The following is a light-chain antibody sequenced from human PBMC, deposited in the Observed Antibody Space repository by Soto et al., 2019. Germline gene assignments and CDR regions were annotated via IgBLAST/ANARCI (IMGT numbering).Light chain of an antibody. Sequence: EIVMTQSPATLSVSPGETTRLSCRASQSINSDVAWYQQEGGKTPRLLIHGASTRATGIAARFSGSGSGTEFTLTISGLQSEDFATYYCQQYNNWPVTFGGGTKVDIK. J-gene: IGKJ4*01. CDR3: QQYNNWPVT. CDR2: GAS. CDR1: QSINSD. V-gene: IGKV3D-15*01.